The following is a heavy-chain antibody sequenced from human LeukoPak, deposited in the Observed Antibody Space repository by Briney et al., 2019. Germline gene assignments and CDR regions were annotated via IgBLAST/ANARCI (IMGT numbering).Heavy chain of an antibody. D-gene: IGHD3-9*01. CDR1: GYTFTGYY. Sequence: ASVKVSCKASGYTFTGYYMHWVRQAPGQGLEWMGWINPNSGGTNYAQKFQGWVTMTRDTSISTAYMELSRLRSDDTAVYYCARGGDTLTGVPWFDPWGQGTLVTVSS. J-gene: IGHJ5*02. CDR3: ARGGDTLTGVPWFDP. CDR2: INPNSGGT. V-gene: IGHV1-2*04.